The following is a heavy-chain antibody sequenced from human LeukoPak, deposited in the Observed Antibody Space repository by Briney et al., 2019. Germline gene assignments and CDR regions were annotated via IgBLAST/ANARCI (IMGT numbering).Heavy chain of an antibody. CDR3: ARVSRCTAGSSFSGDRSWFDP. J-gene: IGHJ5*02. V-gene: IGHV3-53*01. CDR1: GFTVSTNY. CDR2: IYSGGSI. D-gene: IGHD2-15*01. Sequence: GGSLRLSCAASGFTVSTNYMTWVRQTPGKGLEWVSLIYSGGSIYYAASVKGRFTISRDHSKNTLYLQMNSLRAEDTAVYYCARVSRCTAGSSFSGDRSWFDPWGQGTLVTVSS.